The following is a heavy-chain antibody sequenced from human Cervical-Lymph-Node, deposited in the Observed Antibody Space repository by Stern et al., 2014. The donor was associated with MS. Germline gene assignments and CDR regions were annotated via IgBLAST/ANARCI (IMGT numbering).Heavy chain of an antibody. CDR2: ISSSSSYI. CDR1: GFTFSSYS. Sequence: VQLVQSGGGLVKPGGSLRLSCAASGFTFSSYSMNWVRQAPGKGLEWVSSISSSSSYIYYADSVKGRFTISRDNAKNSLYLQMNSLRAEDTAVYYCARDDAVAGTDYFDYWGQGTLVTVSS. D-gene: IGHD6-19*01. J-gene: IGHJ4*02. V-gene: IGHV3-21*01. CDR3: ARDDAVAGTDYFDY.